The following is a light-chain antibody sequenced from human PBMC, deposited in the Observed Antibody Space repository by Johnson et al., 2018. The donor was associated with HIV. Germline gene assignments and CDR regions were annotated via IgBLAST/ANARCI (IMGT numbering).Light chain of an antibody. V-gene: IGLV1-51*01. CDR2: DRY. CDR3: GTWDSSLSAHV. CDR1: SSNIGNNY. J-gene: IGLJ1*01. Sequence: QSVLTQPPSVSAAPGQKVTVSCSGSSSNIGNNYVSWYQQPPGTAPKLLIYDRYKRPSRNPDRFSGYKSRTAANLGTTGLQPGAEASYYCGTWDSSLSAHVFGTGTKVTVL.